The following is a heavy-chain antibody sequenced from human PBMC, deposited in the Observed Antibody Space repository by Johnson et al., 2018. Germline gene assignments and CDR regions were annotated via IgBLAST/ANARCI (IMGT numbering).Heavy chain of an antibody. CDR2: LWYDGNNE. Sequence: QVQLVESGGGVVQPGRSLRLSCVASGFTFSSYGMQWVRQAPGKGLELVASLWYDGNNEYYADSVKGRFTISRENFKNTVYLEMNSLRVEERAVFYCARAARTQYYYYGMDVWGQGTTVTVSS. CDR3: ARAARTQYYYYGMDV. D-gene: IGHD6-6*01. V-gene: IGHV3-33*01. CDR1: GFTFSSYG. J-gene: IGHJ6*02.